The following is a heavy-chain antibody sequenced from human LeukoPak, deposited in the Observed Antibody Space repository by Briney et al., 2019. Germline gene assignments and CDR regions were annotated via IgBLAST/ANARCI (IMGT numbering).Heavy chain of an antibody. Sequence: PVCALTLSCAASASGFNFSNYGLQWVRQVPGKGLEWVAFIRYYGSHKYYADSVKGRFTISRDNSKNTLYLQMNSLRTEDTGVYYCAKEGSSAWVPDFWGQGTLVTVSS. CDR2: IRYYGSHK. CDR1: GFNFSNYG. CDR3: AKEGSSAWVPDF. J-gene: IGHJ4*02. V-gene: IGHV3-30*02. D-gene: IGHD6-19*01.